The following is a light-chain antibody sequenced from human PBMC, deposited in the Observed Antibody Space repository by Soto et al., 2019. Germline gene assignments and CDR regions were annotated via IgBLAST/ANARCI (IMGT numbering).Light chain of an antibody. V-gene: IGKV1-39*01. CDR3: QQSYSSPRT. J-gene: IGKJ1*01. CDR2: ATS. Sequence: DIQMTQSPSSLSASVGDRVSITCRASQSISTYLTWYQQKPGKAPKVLIYATSTLQSGVPSRFSGSGSGTDFTLTISGLQPDDFAIYYCQQSYSSPRTFGQGTKVEVK. CDR1: QSISTY.